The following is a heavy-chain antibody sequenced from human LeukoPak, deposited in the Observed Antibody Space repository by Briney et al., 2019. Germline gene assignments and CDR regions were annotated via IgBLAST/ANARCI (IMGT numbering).Heavy chain of an antibody. CDR2: INHSGST. Sequence: ETSETLSLTCAVYGGSFSGYYWSWIRQPPGKGLEWIGEINHSGSTNYNPSLKSRVTISVDTSKNQFSLMLSSVTAADTAVYYCARELRGYSYGSVDYWGQGTLVTVSS. J-gene: IGHJ4*02. CDR1: GGSFSGYY. D-gene: IGHD5-18*01. V-gene: IGHV4-34*01. CDR3: ARELRGYSYGSVDY.